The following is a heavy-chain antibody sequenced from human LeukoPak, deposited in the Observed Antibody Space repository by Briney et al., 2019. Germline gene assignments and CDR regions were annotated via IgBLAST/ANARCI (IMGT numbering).Heavy chain of an antibody. V-gene: IGHV4-4*09. CDR2: IHTSGST. D-gene: IGHD4-23*01. CDR3: ARQISYGGAFDY. CDR1: GGSINSYY. Sequence: SETLSLICTVSGGSINSYYWSWIRQPPGKGLEWIAYIHTSGSTDYNPSLKSRVTISVDTSKDQFSLKLSSVTAADTAVYYCARQISYGGAFDYWGQGTLVTVSS. J-gene: IGHJ4*02.